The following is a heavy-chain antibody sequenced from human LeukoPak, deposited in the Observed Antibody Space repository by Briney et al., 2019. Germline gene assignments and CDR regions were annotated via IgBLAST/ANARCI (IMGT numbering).Heavy chain of an antibody. D-gene: IGHD1-26*01. V-gene: IGHV1-2*02. J-gene: IGHJ4*02. CDR1: GYTFTGYY. Sequence: AASVKVSCKASGYTFTGYYMHWVRQAPGQGLEWMGWINPNSGGTNYAQKFQGRVTMTRDTSISTAYMELRSLRSDDTAVYYCARDLDGGSYDYWGQGTLVTVSS. CDR3: ARDLDGGSYDY. CDR2: INPNSGGT.